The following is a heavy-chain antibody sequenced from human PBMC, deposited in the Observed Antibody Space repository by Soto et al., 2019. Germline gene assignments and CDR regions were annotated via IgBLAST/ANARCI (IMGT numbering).Heavy chain of an antibody. Sequence: QVQLQESGPGLVKPSETLSLTCTVSGGSFSSYYWSWIRQPPGKGLEWIGYINYSGSTNYNPSLNSRLTTSLDTTNKQFSLKQISATAAAAAVEYCSGEKGTAGDFDYWGQGTLVTVSS. J-gene: IGHJ4*02. CDR1: GGSFSSYY. CDR2: INYSGST. V-gene: IGHV4-59*12. CDR3: SGEKGTAGDFDY. D-gene: IGHD3-10*01.